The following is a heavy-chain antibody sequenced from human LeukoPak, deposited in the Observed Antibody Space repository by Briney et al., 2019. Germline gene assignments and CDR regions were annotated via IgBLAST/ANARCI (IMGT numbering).Heavy chain of an antibody. V-gene: IGHV3-74*01. CDR3: AREGGRTVAGTFDN. CDR1: GFTFSSYW. D-gene: IGHD6-19*01. CDR2: INSDGSST. J-gene: IGHJ4*02. Sequence: GGSLRLSCAASGFTFSSYWMHWVRQAPGKGLVWVSRINSDGSSTSYADSVKGRFTISRDNAKNTLYLEVNSLRAEDTAVYYCAREGGRTVAGTFDNWGQGTLVTVSS.